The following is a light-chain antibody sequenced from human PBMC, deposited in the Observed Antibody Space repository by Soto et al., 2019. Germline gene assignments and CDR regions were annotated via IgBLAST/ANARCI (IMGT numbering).Light chain of an antibody. CDR1: QSVSSL. Sequence: EIVLTQSPATLSLSPGQRATLSCRASQSVSSLLAWYQQKPGQAPRLLIYDASHRATGIPARFSGSGSGTDFTLTISSLEPEDFAVYHCQQRSDRLTFGGGTKVDIK. V-gene: IGKV3-11*01. J-gene: IGKJ4*01. CDR2: DAS. CDR3: QQRSDRLT.